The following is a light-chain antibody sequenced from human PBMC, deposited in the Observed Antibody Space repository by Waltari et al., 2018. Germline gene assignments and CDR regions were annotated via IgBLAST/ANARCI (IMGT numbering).Light chain of an antibody. J-gene: IGLJ2*01. CDR1: SSDVGGYNY. V-gene: IGLV2-14*03. CDR3: SSYISSSTLEL. Sequence: QSALTQPASVSGSPGQSITISCTGTSSDVGGYNYVSWYQQHPGKAPKLRIDDVSNRPSGVSKRFSGSKSGNTASLTISGLQAEDEADYYCSSYISSSTLELFGGGTSLTVL. CDR2: DVS.